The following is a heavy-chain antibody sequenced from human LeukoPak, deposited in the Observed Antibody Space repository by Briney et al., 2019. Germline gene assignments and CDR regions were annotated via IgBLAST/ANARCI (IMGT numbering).Heavy chain of an antibody. CDR3: AGHLIDCSSTSCYTNLDY. D-gene: IGHD2-2*02. CDR2: IYPGDSDT. CDR1: GYTFTSYW. Sequence: ASVKVSCKASGYTFTSYWIGWVRQMPGKGLEWMGIIYPGDSDTRYSPSFQGQVTISADKSISTAYLQWSSLKASDTAMYYCAGHLIDCSSTSCYTNLDYWGQGTLVTVSS. J-gene: IGHJ4*02. V-gene: IGHV5-51*01.